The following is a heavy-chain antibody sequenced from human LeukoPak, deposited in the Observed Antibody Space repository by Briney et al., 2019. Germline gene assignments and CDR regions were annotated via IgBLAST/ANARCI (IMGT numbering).Heavy chain of an antibody. CDR1: GFTFSSYA. V-gene: IGHV3-23*01. CDR2: ISGSGGST. CDR3: AKNWLGGYYYYYYMDV. Sequence: GGSLRLSCAASGFTFSSYAMSWVRQTPGKGLEWVSAISGSGGSTYYADSVKGRFTTSRDNSKNTLYLQMNSLRAEDTAVYYCAKNWLGGYYYYYYMDVWGKGTTVTVSS. D-gene: IGHD3-10*01. J-gene: IGHJ6*03.